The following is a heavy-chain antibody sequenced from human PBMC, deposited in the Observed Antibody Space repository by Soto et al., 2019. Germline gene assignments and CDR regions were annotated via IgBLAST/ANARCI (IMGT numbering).Heavy chain of an antibody. J-gene: IGHJ3*02. D-gene: IGHD7-27*01. CDR2: IYYSGST. CDR1: GGSISSSSYY. Sequence: QLQLQESGPGLVKPSETLSLTCTVSGGSISSSSYYWGWIRQPPGKGLEWIGSIYYSGSTYYNPSLKSRVTISVDTSKNQFALKLSSVTAADTAVYYGARHVNPWAQGAFDILGQGTMVTVSS. CDR3: ARHVNPWAQGAFDI. V-gene: IGHV4-39*01.